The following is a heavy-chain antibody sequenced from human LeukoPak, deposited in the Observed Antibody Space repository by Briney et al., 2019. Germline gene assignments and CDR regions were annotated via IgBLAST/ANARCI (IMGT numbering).Heavy chain of an antibody. J-gene: IGHJ5*02. CDR1: GFTFSSYA. D-gene: IGHD6-19*01. CDR3: AKEGPPPEWSGWYRSWFDP. V-gene: IGHV3-23*01. CDR2: ISGSGGST. Sequence: GGSLRLSCAASGFTFSSYAMSWVRQAPGKGLEWVSAISGSGGSTYYADSVKGRFTISRDNSKNTLYLQMNSLRAEDTAVYYCAKEGPPPEWSGWYRSWFDPWGQGTLVTVSS.